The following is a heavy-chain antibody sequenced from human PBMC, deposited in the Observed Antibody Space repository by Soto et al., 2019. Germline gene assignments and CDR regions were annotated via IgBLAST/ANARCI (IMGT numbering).Heavy chain of an antibody. CDR2: ISSSGTTI. CDR1: GFTFSSYE. J-gene: IGHJ6*02. D-gene: IGHD1-26*01. Sequence: GEALRLSCAASGFTFSSYEMNWVRQAPGKGLEWVSYISSSGTTIDYADSVKGRFTISRDNAKNSLYLQMNSLRAEDTAVYYCATLGTYRNYYYGMDVWGQGTTVTVSS. CDR3: ATLGTYRNYYYGMDV. V-gene: IGHV3-48*03.